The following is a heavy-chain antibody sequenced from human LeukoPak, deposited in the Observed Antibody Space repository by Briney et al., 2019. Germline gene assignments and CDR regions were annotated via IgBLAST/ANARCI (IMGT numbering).Heavy chain of an antibody. Sequence: ASVKVSCKASGYTFTSYYLNWVRQAPGQGLEWMGWISPYNGNTRYVQKLQGRVTMTTDTSTSTAYMELRSLRFDDTAVYYCARAGSGSGWYFDYWGQGTLVTVSS. D-gene: IGHD6-19*01. V-gene: IGHV1-18*04. CDR1: GYTFTSYY. J-gene: IGHJ4*02. CDR2: ISPYNGNT. CDR3: ARAGSGSGWYFDY.